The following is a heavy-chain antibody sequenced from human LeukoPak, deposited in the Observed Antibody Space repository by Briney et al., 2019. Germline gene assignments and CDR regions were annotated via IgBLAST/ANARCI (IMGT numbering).Heavy chain of an antibody. J-gene: IGHJ4*02. Sequence: PGGALRLSYAASGFTFSNYGMTWLHQAPGKGLEWVSGISGCGCTTYYADSVKGRFTVSRENSKKTLYLPMNSLRAEDTAVYYCAKDPYDIGGDYYGPTGSVEYWGQGTLVTVSS. CDR2: ISGCGCTT. V-gene: IGHV3-23*01. D-gene: IGHD3-22*01. CDR1: GFTFSNYG. CDR3: AKDPYDIGGDYYGPTGSVEY.